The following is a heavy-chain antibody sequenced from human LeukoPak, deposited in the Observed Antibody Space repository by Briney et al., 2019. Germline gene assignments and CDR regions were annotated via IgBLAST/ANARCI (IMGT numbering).Heavy chain of an antibody. CDR2: IIPIFGTA. Sequence: SVKVSCKASGYTFTSYGISWVRQAPGQGLEWMGGIIPIFGTANYAQKFQGRVTITADESTSTAYMELSSLRSEDTAVYYCARAPRYCSSTSCYAPPGVDYYYYGMDVWGQGTTVTVSS. D-gene: IGHD2-2*01. J-gene: IGHJ6*02. V-gene: IGHV1-69*13. CDR3: ARAPRYCSSTSCYAPPGVDYYYYGMDV. CDR1: GYTFTSYG.